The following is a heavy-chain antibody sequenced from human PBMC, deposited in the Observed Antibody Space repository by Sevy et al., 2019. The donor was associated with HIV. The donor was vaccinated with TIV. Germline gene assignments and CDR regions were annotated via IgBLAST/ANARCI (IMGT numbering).Heavy chain of an antibody. Sequence: QSQTLSLTCAVYGGSFSGYYWNWIRQSPGKGLEWIGEINHSGSTHYNPSLKSRVTISVDTSKNQFSLRLNSVTGADTAVYYCARAPPVVVVPGAPSWFDPWGQGTLVTVSS. V-gene: IGHV4-34*01. CDR2: INHSGST. D-gene: IGHD2-2*01. J-gene: IGHJ5*02. CDR3: ARAPPVVVVPGAPSWFDP. CDR1: GGSFSGYY.